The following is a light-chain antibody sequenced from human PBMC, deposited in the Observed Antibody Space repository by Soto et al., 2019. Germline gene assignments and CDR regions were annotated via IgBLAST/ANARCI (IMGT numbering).Light chain of an antibody. CDR2: DAS. CDR1: QSVGSN. Sequence: EIVMTQSPGTLSVSPGERATLSCRASQSVGSNLAWFQQKPGQAPRLLIDDASTKATGTPARFSGSGSGTEFTLTISSLQSEDFAVYYCQQYDDWWTFGQGNKVEIK. CDR3: QQYDDWWT. V-gene: IGKV3-15*01. J-gene: IGKJ1*01.